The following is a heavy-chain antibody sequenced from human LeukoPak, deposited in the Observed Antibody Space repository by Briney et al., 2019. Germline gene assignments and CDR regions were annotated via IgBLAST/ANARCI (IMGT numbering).Heavy chain of an antibody. CDR3: ARDGDSSDGYFY. CDR2: IYTDVSTT. J-gene: IGHJ4*02. D-gene: IGHD3-22*01. Sequence: GGSLRLSCAASGFTFSSYWMHWVRQAPGKGLLWLSRIYTDVSTTSYADSVKGRFTISRDNSKNTLYLQMNSLRAEDTAVYYCARDGDSSDGYFYWGQGTLVTVSS. V-gene: IGHV3-74*01. CDR1: GFTFSSYW.